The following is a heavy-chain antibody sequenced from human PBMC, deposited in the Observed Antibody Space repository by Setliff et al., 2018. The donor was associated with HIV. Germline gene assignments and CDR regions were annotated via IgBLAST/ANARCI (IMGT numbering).Heavy chain of an antibody. D-gene: IGHD2-2*01. J-gene: IGHJ3*02. CDR2: IYYSGGT. Sequence: PSQSLSLTCTHSGGSITSGGFYWSWIRQYPQKGLEWIGYIYYSGGTYYNASLKSRVTMSVDTSKNQFSRKLSSVTAAETAVYYCARGDAMTSLGAFDIWGQGTMVTVSS. CDR1: GGSITSGGFY. CDR3: ARGDAMTSLGAFDI. V-gene: IGHV4-31*03.